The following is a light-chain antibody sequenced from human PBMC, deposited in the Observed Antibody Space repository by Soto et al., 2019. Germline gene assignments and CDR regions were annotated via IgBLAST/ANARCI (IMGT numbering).Light chain of an antibody. CDR1: QAIAKD. J-gene: IGKJ2*01. CDR2: AAS. V-gene: IGKV1-6*02. Sequence: AIQLTQSPSSLSASVGDRVTISCRASQAIAKDLGWYQQRPGTAPKLLIYAASTSQSGVPSRFSGSGSGTDFTLTISSLQHEDFATYYCLQEHNYPRTFGQGTKVDIK. CDR3: LQEHNYPRT.